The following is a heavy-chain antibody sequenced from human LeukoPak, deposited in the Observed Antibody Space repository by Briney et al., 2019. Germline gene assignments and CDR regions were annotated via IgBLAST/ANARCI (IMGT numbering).Heavy chain of an antibody. Sequence: GESLKISCKGSGYNFPNYWIGWVRQMPGKGLEWMGIIYPGDSDTRYSPSFQGQVTISADKSISTAYLQWSSLKASDTAMYYCAREGRDGFRTIDYWGQGTLVTVSS. J-gene: IGHJ4*02. CDR1: GYNFPNYW. CDR3: AREGRDGFRTIDY. V-gene: IGHV5-51*01. D-gene: IGHD5-24*01. CDR2: IYPGDSDT.